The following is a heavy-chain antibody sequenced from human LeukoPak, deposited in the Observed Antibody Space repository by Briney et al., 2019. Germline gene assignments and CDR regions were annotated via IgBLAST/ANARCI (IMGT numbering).Heavy chain of an antibody. V-gene: IGHV1-2*02. CDR1: GYTFTGYY. CDR2: INPNSGGT. D-gene: IGHD3-10*01. J-gene: IGHJ4*02. CDR3: ARESGSVWFEEFTSPFDY. Sequence: ASVKVSCKASGYTFTGYYMHWVRQAPGQGLEWMGWINPNSGGTNYAQKFQGRVTMTRDTSISTAYMELSRLRSDDTAVYYCARESGSVWFEEFTSPFDYWGQGTLVTVSS.